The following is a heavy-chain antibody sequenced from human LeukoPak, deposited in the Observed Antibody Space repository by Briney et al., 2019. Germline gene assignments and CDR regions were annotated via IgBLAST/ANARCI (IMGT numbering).Heavy chain of an antibody. CDR2: INHSGST. Sequence: PSETLSLTCAVYGGSFSGYYWSWIRQPPGKGLEWIGEINHSGSTNYNPSLKSRVTISVDTSKNQFSLKLSSVTAADTAVYYCARGVEIWRTNYYYYYMDVWGKGTTVTVSS. D-gene: IGHD3-3*01. CDR1: GGSFSGYY. J-gene: IGHJ6*03. V-gene: IGHV4-34*01. CDR3: ARGVEIWRTNYYYYYMDV.